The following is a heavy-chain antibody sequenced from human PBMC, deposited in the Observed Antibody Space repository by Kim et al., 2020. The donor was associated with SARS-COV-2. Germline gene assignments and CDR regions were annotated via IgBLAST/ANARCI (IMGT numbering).Heavy chain of an antibody. D-gene: IGHD3-22*01. CDR2: INPSGGST. V-gene: IGHV1-46*01. CDR1: GYTFTSYY. J-gene: IGHJ3*02. Sequence: ASVKVSCKASGYTFTSYYMHWVRQAPGQGLEWMGIINPSGGSTSYAQKFQGRVTMTRDTSTSTVYMELSSLRSEDTAVYYCARDSGAQLPYYYDSSGYHDHDAFDIWGQGTMVTVSS. CDR3: ARDSGAQLPYYYDSSGYHDHDAFDI.